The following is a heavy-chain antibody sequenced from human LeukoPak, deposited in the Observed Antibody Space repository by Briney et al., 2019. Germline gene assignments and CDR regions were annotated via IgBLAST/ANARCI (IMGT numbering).Heavy chain of an antibody. J-gene: IGHJ4*02. Sequence: GESLKISCKCSGYSFSNYWIGWVRQMPGKGLEWMAIIYPGDSDTRYSPSFQGQVIISADKSISTAYLQWSSLKASDTAMYYCARLSSNWSPFDCWGQGTLVTASS. CDR3: ARLSSNWSPFDC. V-gene: IGHV5-51*01. CDR1: GYSFSNYW. D-gene: IGHD6-13*01. CDR2: IYPGDSDT.